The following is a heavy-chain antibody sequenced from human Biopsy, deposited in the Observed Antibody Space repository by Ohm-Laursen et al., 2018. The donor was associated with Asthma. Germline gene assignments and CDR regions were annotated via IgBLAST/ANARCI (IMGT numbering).Heavy chain of an antibody. Sequence: SLRLSCSASGFVFSQSGMHWVRQAPGKGLEWVANIKHDGSEKNHVDPLKGRFTISRDNAKNSLYLQMNSLRAEDTAVYYCARTFHFWSPYHAEHYQLWGQGTLVTVSS. CDR3: ARTFHFWSPYHAEHYQL. J-gene: IGHJ1*01. V-gene: IGHV3-7*01. D-gene: IGHD3-3*02. CDR2: IKHDGSEK. CDR1: GFVFSQSG.